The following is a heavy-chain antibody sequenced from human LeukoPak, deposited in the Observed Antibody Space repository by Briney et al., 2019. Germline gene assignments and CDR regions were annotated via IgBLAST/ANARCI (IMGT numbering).Heavy chain of an antibody. CDR3: AKSNLRSYGDYGAQGAFEY. D-gene: IGHD4-17*01. J-gene: IGHJ4*02. CDR1: GFTFNSYA. V-gene: IGHV3-23*01. CDR2: ISASGGST. Sequence: GGSLRLSCAASGFTFNSYAINWVRQVPGRGLEWVSTISASGGSTYYADSVQGRFTISRDNSKNTLYLQMNSLRAEDTAVYYCAKSNLRSYGDYGAQGAFEYWGQGTLVTVSS.